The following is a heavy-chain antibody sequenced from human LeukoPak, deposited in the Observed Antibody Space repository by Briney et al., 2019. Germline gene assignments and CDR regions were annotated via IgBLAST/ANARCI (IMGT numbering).Heavy chain of an antibody. CDR3: AGGHSIASRLAYFDY. Sequence: SETLSLTCTVSGGSISTYYWSWIRQPPGKGLEWIGYIYYSGSTNYIPSLLSRVTLTVDTSKNQFSLKLSSVTAADTAVYYCAGGHSIASRLAYFDYWGQGTLVTVSS. CDR2: IYYSGST. J-gene: IGHJ4*02. V-gene: IGHV4-59*08. D-gene: IGHD6-6*01. CDR1: GGSISTYY.